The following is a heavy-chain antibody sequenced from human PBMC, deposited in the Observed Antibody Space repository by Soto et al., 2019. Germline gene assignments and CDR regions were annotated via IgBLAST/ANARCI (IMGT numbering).Heavy chain of an antibody. V-gene: IGHV1-18*01. D-gene: IGHD3-9*01. CDR3: AIHMYYDLLNWFDP. CDR1: GYTFTSYG. CDR2: ISAYNGNT. Sequence: GASVKVSCKASGYTFTSYGISWVRQAPGQGLEWMGWISAYNGNTNYAQKLQGRVTMTTDTSTSTAYMELRSLRSDDTAVYYCAIHMYYDLLNWFDPWGQGTLVTVSS. J-gene: IGHJ5*02.